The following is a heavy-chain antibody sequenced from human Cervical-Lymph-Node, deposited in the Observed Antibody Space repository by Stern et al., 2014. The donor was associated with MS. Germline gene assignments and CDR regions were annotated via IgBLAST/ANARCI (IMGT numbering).Heavy chain of an antibody. CDR2: IIPIVGAP. V-gene: IGHV1-69*01. J-gene: IGHJ4*02. CDR3: AKHYWTGYYYHFDY. CDR1: GGTFSSYA. D-gene: IGHD3-3*02. Sequence: QLVQSGAAVKKPGSSVKVSCKASGGTFSSYAFSWVRQAPGQGLEWMGGIIPIVGAPNYAQKFQGRVTITADEYTSTAYMELNSLRSDDTGVYYCAKHYWTGYYYHFDYWGQGTLVIVSS.